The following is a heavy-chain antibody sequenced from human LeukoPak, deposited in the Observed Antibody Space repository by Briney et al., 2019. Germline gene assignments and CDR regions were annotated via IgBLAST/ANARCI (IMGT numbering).Heavy chain of an antibody. CDR2: INHSGST. CDR3: ARSRSRSWFDP. D-gene: IGHD3-16*01. J-gene: IGHJ5*02. Sequence: SETLSLTCAVYGVSFSGYYWSWIRQPPGKGLEWIGEINHSGSTNYNPSLKSRVTISVDTSKNQFSLKLSSVTAADTAVYYCARSRSRSWFDPWGQGTLVTVSS. V-gene: IGHV4-34*01. CDR1: GVSFSGYY.